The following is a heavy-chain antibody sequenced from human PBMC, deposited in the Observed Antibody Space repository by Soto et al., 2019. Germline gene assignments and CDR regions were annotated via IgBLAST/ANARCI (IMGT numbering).Heavy chain of an antibody. Sequence: SATLSLTCTVSGDSVTSVSDYWSWIRQPPGKGLEWIGYIYYSVSADYNPSLGSRVTISIDTSKNQFSLKLTSVTAADTAVYYCARGVGFGYYYYHMDLWGQGTTVTVSS. D-gene: IGHD3-10*01. CDR1: GDSVTSVSDY. CDR3: ARGVGFGYYYYHMDL. CDR2: IYYSVSA. J-gene: IGHJ6*02. V-gene: IGHV4-61*01.